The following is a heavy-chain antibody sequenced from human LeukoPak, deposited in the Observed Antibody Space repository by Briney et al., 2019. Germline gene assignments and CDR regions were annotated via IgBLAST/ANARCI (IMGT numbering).Heavy chain of an antibody. D-gene: IGHD2-21*02. Sequence: GGSLRLSCAASGFTVSSNYMSWVRQAPGKGLEWVSITSGSGGTTYYADSVKGRFTISRDNSQNTLYLRMNSLRAEDTAVYYCAKGHRAYCGGDCYFDYWGQGALVTVSS. J-gene: IGHJ4*02. CDR2: TSGSGGTT. CDR1: GFTVSSNY. V-gene: IGHV3-23*01. CDR3: AKGHRAYCGGDCYFDY.